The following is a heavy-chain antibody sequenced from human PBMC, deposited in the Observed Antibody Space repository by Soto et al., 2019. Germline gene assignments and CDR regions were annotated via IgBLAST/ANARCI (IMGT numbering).Heavy chain of an antibody. Sequence: GGSLRLSCAASGFTFRDYSMNWIRQAPGKGLEWVSYISSVSYSATHYADSVRGRFTISRDNAKNSLYLQMNNLRDEDTAIYYCARRGVTVFDYWGHGTLVTVSS. V-gene: IGHV3-48*02. D-gene: IGHD3-10*01. J-gene: IGHJ4*01. CDR3: ARRGVTVFDY. CDR1: GFTFRDYS. CDR2: ISSVSYSAT.